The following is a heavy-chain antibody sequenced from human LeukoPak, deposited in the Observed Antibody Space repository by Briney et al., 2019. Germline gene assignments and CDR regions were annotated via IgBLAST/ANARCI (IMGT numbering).Heavy chain of an antibody. V-gene: IGHV3-23*01. J-gene: IGHJ4*02. CDR2: ISGSGGST. Sequence: PGGSLRLSCAASGFTLSIYAMSWVRQAPGKGLEWVSAISGSGGSTYYADSVKGRFTISRDNSKNTLYLQMNSLRAEDTAVYYCARTASSGWYRYDYWGQGTLVTVSS. D-gene: IGHD6-19*01. CDR1: GFTLSIYA. CDR3: ARTASSGWYRYDY.